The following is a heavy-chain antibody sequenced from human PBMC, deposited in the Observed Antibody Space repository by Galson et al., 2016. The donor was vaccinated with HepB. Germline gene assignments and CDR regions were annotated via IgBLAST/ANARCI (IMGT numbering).Heavy chain of an antibody. Sequence: SETLSLTCAVYGGSLSDYYWSWLRQPPGQGLDWIGEINRDGTTNYNPSLKRRVTISIDTSSNQFSLNLSSVTAADTAVYYCARNFGKTQGYWGQGTPVTVSS. J-gene: IGHJ4*02. V-gene: IGHV4-34*01. D-gene: IGHD3-10*01. CDR3: ARNFGKTQGY. CDR2: INRDGTT. CDR1: GGSLSDYY.